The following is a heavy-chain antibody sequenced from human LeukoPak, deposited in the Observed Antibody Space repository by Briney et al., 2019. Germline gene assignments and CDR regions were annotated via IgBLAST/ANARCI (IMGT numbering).Heavy chain of an antibody. V-gene: IGHV3-23*01. CDR1: GFTFRSYG. CDR3: AKRYDSSGYYSDY. Sequence: GGSLRLSCAASGFTFRSYGMSWVRQAPGKGLEWVSAISGSGGSTYYADSVKGRFTISRDNSKNTLYVQMNSLRAEDTAVYCCAKRYDSSGYYSDYWGQGTLVTVSS. D-gene: IGHD3-22*01. CDR2: ISGSGGST. J-gene: IGHJ4*02.